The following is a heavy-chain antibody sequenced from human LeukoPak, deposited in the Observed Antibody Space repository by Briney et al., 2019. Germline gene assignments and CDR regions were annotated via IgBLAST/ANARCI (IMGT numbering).Heavy chain of an antibody. CDR1: GYSSSSHG. D-gene: IGHD2-2*01. CDR2: ISTYNGLT. J-gene: IGHJ4*02. CDR3: ARRGQGEYTSSNYFDY. V-gene: IGHV1-18*01. Sequence: ASVKVSCKASGYSSSSHGINWARQAPGQGLEWMGWISTYNGLTNYAQNFQGRVTMTTDTSTSTIYMELRSLRSDDTAVYYCARRGQGEYTSSNYFDYWGQGTLVTVSS.